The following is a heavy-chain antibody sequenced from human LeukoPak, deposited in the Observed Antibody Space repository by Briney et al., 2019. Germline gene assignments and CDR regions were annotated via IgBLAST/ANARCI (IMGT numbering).Heavy chain of an antibody. CDR3: TRDNDSRDPPHFDY. CDR1: GYTFTSYG. J-gene: IGHJ4*02. Sequence: ASVKVSCKASGYTFTSYGINWVRQAPGQGPEWMGWISAYNGNTKYAQNLQGRVTMTTDTSTSTAYMELRSLRSDDTAVYYCTRDNDSRDPPHFDYWGQGTLVTVSS. D-gene: IGHD3-16*01. CDR2: ISAYNGNT. V-gene: IGHV1-18*01.